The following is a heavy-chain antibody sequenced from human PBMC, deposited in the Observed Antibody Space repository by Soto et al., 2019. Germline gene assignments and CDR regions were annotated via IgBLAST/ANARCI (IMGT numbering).Heavy chain of an antibody. CDR2: SNNKANSYTT. CDR3: TVRGSGSYFGAA. D-gene: IGHD3-10*01. J-gene: IGHJ4*02. Sequence: EVQLVESGGGLVQPGGSLRLSCAASGFTFSDHYMDWVRQAPRKGLEWVGRSNNKANSYTTEYAASVKGRFSISRDDSKNSLYLQMNSLKTEDTAVYYCTVRGSGSYFGAAWGQGTLVTVSS. V-gene: IGHV3-72*01. CDR1: GFTFSDHY.